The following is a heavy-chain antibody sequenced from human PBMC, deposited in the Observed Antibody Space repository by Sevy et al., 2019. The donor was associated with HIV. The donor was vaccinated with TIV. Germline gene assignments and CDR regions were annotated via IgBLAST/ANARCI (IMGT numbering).Heavy chain of an antibody. CDR3: ARGRDYDILTGYYSFDY. CDR1: AYTFTSYG. Sequence: ASVKVSCKASAYTFTSYGINWVRQAPGQGLEWMGWISPYNGNTDYAQRFQGRVTMTTDTSTSIAYMELRSLRSDDTAVYYCARGRDYDILTGYYSFDYWGQGTLVTVSS. V-gene: IGHV1-18*01. D-gene: IGHD3-9*01. J-gene: IGHJ4*02. CDR2: ISPYNGNT.